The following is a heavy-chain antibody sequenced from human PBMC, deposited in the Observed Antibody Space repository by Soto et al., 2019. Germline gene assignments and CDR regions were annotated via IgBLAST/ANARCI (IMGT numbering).Heavy chain of an antibody. D-gene: IGHD5-12*01. J-gene: IGHJ6*03. CDR1: GGSISSSSYY. CDR3: ARHRGVATINCYYYMDV. CDR2: IYYSGSN. V-gene: IGHV4-39*01. Sequence: QLQLQESGPGLVKPSETLSLTCTVSGGSISSSSYYWGWIRQPPGKGLEWIGSIYYSGSNYYNPSLKSRGTISVDTSKNQFSLKLSSGTAADTAVYYCARHRGVATINCYYYMDVWGKGTTVTVSS.